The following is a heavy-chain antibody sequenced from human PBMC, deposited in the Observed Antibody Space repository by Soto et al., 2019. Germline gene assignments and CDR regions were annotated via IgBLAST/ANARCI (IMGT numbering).Heavy chain of an antibody. V-gene: IGHV3-23*01. CDR1: GFTFSNYA. J-gene: IGHJ3*02. CDR3: AKVKREGVVDGFDI. D-gene: IGHD2-15*01. Sequence: EVQLLESGGGLVRPGGSLRLSCAASGFTFSNYAMSWVRQAPGKGLEWVSTISGSSANTYYPDSVKGRFTISRDDSKNTLFLQMNSLRADDTAVYYCAKVKREGVVDGFDIWGQGTMVTVSS. CDR2: ISGSSANT.